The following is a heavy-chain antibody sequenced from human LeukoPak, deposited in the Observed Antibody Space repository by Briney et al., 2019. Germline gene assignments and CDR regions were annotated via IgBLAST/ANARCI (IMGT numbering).Heavy chain of an antibody. Sequence: SAPTLANPTHALTLTCNFSGFSLSTSGVGVGWIRQPPGKALKWLALIYWDDDKRYSPSLKSRLTITKDTSKNQVVLTMTNMDPVDTATYYCAHSLDSSVRSNWFDPWGQGTLVTVSS. CDR1: GFSLSTSGVG. J-gene: IGHJ5*02. V-gene: IGHV2-5*02. CDR2: IYWDDDK. D-gene: IGHD6-25*01. CDR3: AHSLDSSVRSNWFDP.